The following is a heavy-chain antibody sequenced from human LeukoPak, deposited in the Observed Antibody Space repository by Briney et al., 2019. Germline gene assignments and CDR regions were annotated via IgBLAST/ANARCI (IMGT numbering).Heavy chain of an antibody. D-gene: IGHD3-3*01. CDR3: ARGGITIFGGIIYQDY. CDR1: GFTFSSYE. Sequence: GGSLRLSCAASGFTFSSYEMNWVRQAPGKGLEWVSYISSSGSTIYYADSVKGRFTISRDNAKNSLYLQMNSLRAEDTAFYYCARGGITIFGGIIYQDYWGQGTLDTVSS. V-gene: IGHV3-48*03. J-gene: IGHJ4*02. CDR2: ISSSGSTI.